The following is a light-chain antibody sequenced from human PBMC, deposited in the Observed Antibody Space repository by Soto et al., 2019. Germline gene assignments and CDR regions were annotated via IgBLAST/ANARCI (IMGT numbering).Light chain of an antibody. J-gene: IGLJ1*01. Sequence: QSVLTQPPSASGTPGQRVTISCSGSNSNSGSNTGNWYQQLPGTAPKLLIYYDNLRRSGVPDRISGSKSGTSASLAISGLQSDDEADYYCAAWDDRLNGRVFGTGTKVTVL. V-gene: IGLV1-44*01. CDR1: NSNSGSNT. CDR3: AAWDDRLNGRV. CDR2: YDN.